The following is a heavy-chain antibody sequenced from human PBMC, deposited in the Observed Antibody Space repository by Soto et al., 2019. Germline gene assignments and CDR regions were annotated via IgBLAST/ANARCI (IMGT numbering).Heavy chain of an antibody. J-gene: IGHJ6*02. CDR2: IYYSGST. D-gene: IGHD3-10*01. Sequence: PSETLSLTCTVSGGSISSGDYYWSWIRQPPGKGLEWIGYIYYSGSTNYNPSLKSRVTISVDTSKNQFSLKLSSVTAADTAVYYCARDRRRMVRGVIGPLGYYYGMDVWGQGTTVTSP. V-gene: IGHV4-61*08. CDR1: GGSISSGDYY. CDR3: ARDRRRMVRGVIGPLGYYYGMDV.